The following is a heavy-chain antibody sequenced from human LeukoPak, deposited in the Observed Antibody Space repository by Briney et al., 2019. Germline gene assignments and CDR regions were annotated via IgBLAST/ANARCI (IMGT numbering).Heavy chain of an antibody. CDR1: GFSFSTYT. V-gene: IGHV3-64*02. D-gene: IGHD2-2*02. CDR2: IASNGGTK. CDR3: AREYCTTNSCYIWGLGY. J-gene: IGHJ4*02. Sequence: PGGSLRLSCAASGFSFSTYTMRWVRQAPGKGLEYVSGIASNGGTKYYADSVKGRFTISRDNFKNTVYLQMDSLRTEGMAVYYCAREYCTTNSCYIWGLGYWGQGTLVTVSS.